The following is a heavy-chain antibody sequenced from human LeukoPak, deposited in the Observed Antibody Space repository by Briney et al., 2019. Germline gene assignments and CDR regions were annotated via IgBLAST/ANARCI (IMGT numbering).Heavy chain of an antibody. CDR2: SSYSGDT. Sequence: PGGSLRLSCAASGFTFSSYTMSWIRQPPGKGLEWIGSSSYSGDTYYNPSLKSRVSISVDTSKSQFYLKLSSVTAADTAVCYCASNPTSSLLRGHAVDLWGQGTMVTVSS. CDR1: GFTFSSYT. CDR3: ASNPTSSLLRGHAVDL. D-gene: IGHD2-2*01. V-gene: IGHV4-39*01. J-gene: IGHJ3*01.